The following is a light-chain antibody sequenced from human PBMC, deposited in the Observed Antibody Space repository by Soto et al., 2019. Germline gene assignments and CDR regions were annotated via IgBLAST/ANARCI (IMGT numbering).Light chain of an antibody. CDR3: QQYGSSSWT. V-gene: IGKV3-15*01. Sequence: EIVMTQSPATLSVSPGERATLSCRASQSISNNLAWYQQQPGQTPRLLIYGASTTATGIPARFSGSGTGTEFTLTISSLEPEDFAVYYCQQYGSSSWTFGQGTKVDI. CDR2: GAS. J-gene: IGKJ1*01. CDR1: QSISNN.